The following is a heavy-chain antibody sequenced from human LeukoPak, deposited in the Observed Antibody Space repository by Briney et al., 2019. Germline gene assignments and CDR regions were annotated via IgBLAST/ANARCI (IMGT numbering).Heavy chain of an antibody. Sequence: SQTLSLTCTVSGGSISSGDYYWSWIRQPPGKGLEWIGEINHSGSTNYNPSLKSRVTISVDTSKNQFSPKLSSVTAADTAVYYCARGAHYDRSGYYLYYWGQGTLVTVSS. J-gene: IGHJ4*02. CDR2: INHSGST. V-gene: IGHV4-30-4*08. CDR1: GGSISSGDYY. CDR3: ARGAHYDRSGYYLYY. D-gene: IGHD3-22*01.